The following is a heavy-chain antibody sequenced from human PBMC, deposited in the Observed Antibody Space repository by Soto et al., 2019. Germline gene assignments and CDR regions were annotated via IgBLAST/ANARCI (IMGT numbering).Heavy chain of an antibody. CDR1: GYSFTSYW. Sequence: PGESLKISCKGSGYSFTSYWISWVRQMPGKGLEWMGRIDPSDSYTNYSPSFQGHVTISADKSISTAYLQWSSLKASDTAMYYCARHAEVVTAPYYFDYWGQGTLVTVSS. J-gene: IGHJ4*02. V-gene: IGHV5-10-1*01. CDR2: IDPSDSYT. CDR3: ARHAEVVTAPYYFDY. D-gene: IGHD2-21*02.